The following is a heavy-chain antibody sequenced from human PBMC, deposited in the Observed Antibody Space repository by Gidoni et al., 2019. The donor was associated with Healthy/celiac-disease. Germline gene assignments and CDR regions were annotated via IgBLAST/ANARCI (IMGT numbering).Heavy chain of an antibody. CDR3: ARIQRGGYCSSTSCYRKEWDWFDP. CDR1: GFSLSNPRLG. CDR2: IFSNDEK. V-gene: IGHV2-26*01. J-gene: IGHJ5*02. D-gene: IGHD2-2*02. Sequence: QVTLTESGPVLVKPTATLPLTCTVSGFSLSNPRLGVSWIRQPPGKALEWLAHIFSNDEKSYSTSLKSRLTISKDTSKSQVVLTMTNMDPVDTATDYCARIQRGGYCSSTSCYRKEWDWFDPWGQGTLVTVSS.